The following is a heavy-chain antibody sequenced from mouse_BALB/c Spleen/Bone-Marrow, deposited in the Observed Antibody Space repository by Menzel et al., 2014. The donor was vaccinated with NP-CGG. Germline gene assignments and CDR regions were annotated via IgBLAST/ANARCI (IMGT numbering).Heavy chain of an antibody. CDR1: GYAFSVYW. J-gene: IGHJ2*01. Sequence: VQLQQSGAELARPGSSVKVSCKASGYAFSVYWMNWVKQRPGQGLEWIGQIYPGDGDTNYNGKFKGRATLTADKSSNTAYMQLSSLTSEDSAVYFCARGGISVDYWGQGTTLTVSS. CDR3: ARGGISVDY. V-gene: IGHV1-80*01. CDR2: IYPGDGDT.